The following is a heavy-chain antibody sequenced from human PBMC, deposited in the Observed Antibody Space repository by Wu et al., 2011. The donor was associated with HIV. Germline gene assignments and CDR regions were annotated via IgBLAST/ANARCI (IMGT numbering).Heavy chain of an antibody. CDR2: ISGIFGKA. CDR1: GYNFNTYG. CDR3: ARDFGGDEEY. V-gene: IGHV1-69*06. D-gene: IGHD2-21*01. Sequence: QVQLVQSGAEVKKPGASVKVSCKTSGYNFNTYGISWVRQAPGQGLEWMGWISGIFGKANYAQKFQGRVTITADKSTSTAYMELRSLRSEDTAVYYCARDFGGDEEYWGQGTLVTVSS. J-gene: IGHJ4*02.